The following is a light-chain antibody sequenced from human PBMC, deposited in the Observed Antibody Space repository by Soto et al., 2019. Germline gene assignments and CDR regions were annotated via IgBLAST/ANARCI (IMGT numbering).Light chain of an antibody. CDR2: DAS. Sequence: IVMTQSPATLSGSPGERATLSCRASHSVSTRLAWYQQKPGQAPRLLIYDASTRATGLPARFSGSGSGTDFTLTISSLQSEDFAVYYCQHYTKWQLTFGGGTKVDIK. CDR1: HSVSTR. J-gene: IGKJ4*01. CDR3: QHYTKWQLT. V-gene: IGKV3-15*01.